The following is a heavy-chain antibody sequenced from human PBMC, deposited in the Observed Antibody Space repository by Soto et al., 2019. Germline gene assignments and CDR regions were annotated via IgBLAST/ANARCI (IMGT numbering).Heavy chain of an antibody. J-gene: IGHJ6*02. D-gene: IGHD2-8*02. CDR3: ARDRVLRGNAYYYGMDV. Sequence: QVLLVQSGAEVKKPGSSVKVSCKTSGDTFSSFAISWVRLVPGQGLEWMGVIIPMFSAPTYAQNFQGRVSITAEESTRTAYMELSSLRYEDTAIYYCARDRVLRGNAYYYGMDVWGQGTTVTVSS. CDR2: IIPMFSAP. CDR1: GDTFSSFA. V-gene: IGHV1-69*12.